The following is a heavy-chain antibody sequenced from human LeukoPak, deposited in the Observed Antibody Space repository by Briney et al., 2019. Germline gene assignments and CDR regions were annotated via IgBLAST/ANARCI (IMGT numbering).Heavy chain of an antibody. CDR1: GGSISSYY. D-gene: IGHD1-26*01. V-gene: IGHV4-4*07. CDR3: ATQSPNIVGATSYYFDN. Sequence: SETLSLTYTVSGGSISSYYWSWIRQPAGKGLEWIGRIYTSGSTNYNPSLKSRVTMSVDTSKYQFSLKLSSVTAADTAVCYCATQSPNIVGATSYYFDNWGQGTLVTVSS. J-gene: IGHJ4*02. CDR2: IYTSGST.